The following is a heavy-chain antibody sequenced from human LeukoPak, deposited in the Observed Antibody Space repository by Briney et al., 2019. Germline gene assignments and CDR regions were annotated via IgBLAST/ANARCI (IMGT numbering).Heavy chain of an antibody. CDR3: ARLRSGWLPQLAFVY. J-gene: IGHJ4*02. V-gene: IGHV4-59*08. Sequence: SETLSLTCTVSGGSISSDYWSWIRQPPGKGVERVWYIYYSGCTKYIPCLKSRVTISVDTSKKQLSLKMSSVTAAHTPVYYCARLRSGWLPQLAFVYWGQGTLVTVSP. CDR1: GGSISSDY. D-gene: IGHD6-19*01. CDR2: IYYSGCT.